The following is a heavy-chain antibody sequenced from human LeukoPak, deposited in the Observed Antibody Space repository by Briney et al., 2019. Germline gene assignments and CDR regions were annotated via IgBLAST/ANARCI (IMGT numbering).Heavy chain of an antibody. CDR1: GFTFDDYA. CDR2: ISWNSGSI. V-gene: IGHV3-9*01. CDR3: AKGRERYYDSSGYLQHDAFDI. D-gene: IGHD3-22*01. Sequence: PGGSLRLSCAASGFTFDDYAMHWVRQPPGKGLEWVSGISWNSGSIGYADSVKGRFTISRDNAKNSLYLQMNSLRAEDTALYYCAKGRERYYDSSGYLQHDAFDIWGQGTMVTVSS. J-gene: IGHJ3*02.